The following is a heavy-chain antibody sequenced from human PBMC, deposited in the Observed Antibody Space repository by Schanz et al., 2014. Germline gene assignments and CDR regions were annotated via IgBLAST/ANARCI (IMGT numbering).Heavy chain of an antibody. CDR2: INNSGTT. CDR1: GGFISSINW. J-gene: IGHJ5*01. V-gene: IGHV4-4*02. D-gene: IGHD3-10*01. CDR3: ARDMVENWFDS. Sequence: QVQLQESGPGLVKPSGTLSLTCAVSGGFISSINWWSWLRESPGTGLGWIGKINNSGTTNYNPSLKSRVTISLDKSKSEFSLTLSAVTAADTAVYYCARDMVENWFDSWGQGTLVTVSS.